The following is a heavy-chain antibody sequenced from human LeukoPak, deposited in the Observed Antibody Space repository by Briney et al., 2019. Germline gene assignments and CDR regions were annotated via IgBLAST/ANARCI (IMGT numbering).Heavy chain of an antibody. CDR3: AKGIWSGYRWYFDY. V-gene: IGHV3-23*01. J-gene: IGHJ4*02. D-gene: IGHD3-3*01. CDR1: GFTFSSYA. CDR2: ISGSGGST. Sequence: GGSLRLSCAASGFTFSSYAMSWVRQAPGKGLEWVSDISGSGGSTYYADSVKGRFTISRDNSKNTLYLQMDSLRAEDTAVYYCAKGIWSGYRWYFDYWGQGTLSPSPQ.